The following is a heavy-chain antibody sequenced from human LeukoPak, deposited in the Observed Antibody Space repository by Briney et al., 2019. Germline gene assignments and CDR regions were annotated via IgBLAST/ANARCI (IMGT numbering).Heavy chain of an antibody. Sequence: GGSLRLSCAASGFTFGSYWMHWVRQAPGKGLVWVSRINSDGSSTSYADSVKGRFTISRDNAKNTLYLQMNRLRAEDTAVYYCARALLWFGELPPDCWGQGTLVTVSS. J-gene: IGHJ4*02. V-gene: IGHV3-74*01. CDR3: ARALLWFGELPPDC. CDR1: GFTFGSYW. CDR2: INSDGSST. D-gene: IGHD3-10*01.